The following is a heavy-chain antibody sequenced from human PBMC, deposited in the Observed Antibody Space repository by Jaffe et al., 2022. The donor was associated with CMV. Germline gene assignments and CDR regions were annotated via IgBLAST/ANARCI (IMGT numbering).Heavy chain of an antibody. J-gene: IGHJ6*03. D-gene: IGHD3-3*01. CDR1: GFTFSSYG. CDR2: IWYDGSNK. Sequence: QVQLVESGGGVVQPGRSLRLSCAASGFTFSSYGMHWVRQAPGKGLEWVAVIWYDGSNKYYADSVKGRFTISRDNSKNTLYLQMNSLRAEDTAVYYCARGGTIFGVVPYYYYMDVWGKGTTVTVSS. CDR3: ARGGTIFGVVPYYYYMDV. V-gene: IGHV3-33*08.